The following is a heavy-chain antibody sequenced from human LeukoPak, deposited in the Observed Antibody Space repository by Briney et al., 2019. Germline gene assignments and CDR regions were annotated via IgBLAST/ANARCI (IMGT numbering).Heavy chain of an antibody. CDR1: AYTFTDYF. Sequence: APVKVSCKASAYTFTDYFIHWVRQAPGQGLEWMGWLNPYSGATNYARRFHGRVTMTRDTSISTAYLELSSLTSDDTALYYCARARTTVTTREFDPWGQGTLVTVSS. J-gene: IGHJ5*02. CDR2: LNPYSGAT. D-gene: IGHD4-17*01. V-gene: IGHV1-2*02. CDR3: ARARTTVTTREFDP.